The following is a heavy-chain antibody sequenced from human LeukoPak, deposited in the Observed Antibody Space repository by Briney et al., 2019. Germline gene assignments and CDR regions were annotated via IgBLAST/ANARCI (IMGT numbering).Heavy chain of an antibody. V-gene: IGHV1-18*01. CDR2: INVASSNT. CDR1: GYSFTSHG. Sequence: ASVKVSCKTSGYSFTSHGFSWVRQAPGQGLEWIGFINVASSNTLYAQSLQGRVTITTDTSTATAYMELGSLISDDTAVYYCARDVGGNSFDYWGQGTLVTVSS. D-gene: IGHD1-1*01. J-gene: IGHJ4*02. CDR3: ARDVGGNSFDY.